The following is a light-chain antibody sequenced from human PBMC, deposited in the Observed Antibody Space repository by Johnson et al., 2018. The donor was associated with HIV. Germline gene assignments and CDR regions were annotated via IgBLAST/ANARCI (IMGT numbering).Light chain of an antibody. CDR2: DNN. Sequence: QSVLTQPPSVSAAPGQKVTISCSGSSSNIGNNDVSWYQQLPGTAPKLLIYDNNKRPSGIPDRFSGSKSGTSATLGITGLQTGDEGDYYCGTWDRSLSAGGVFGTGNKVTVL. CDR3: GTWDRSLSAGGV. J-gene: IGLJ1*01. V-gene: IGLV1-51*01. CDR1: SSNIGNND.